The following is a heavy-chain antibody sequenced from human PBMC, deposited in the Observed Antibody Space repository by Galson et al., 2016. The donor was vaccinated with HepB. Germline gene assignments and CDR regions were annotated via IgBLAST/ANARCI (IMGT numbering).Heavy chain of an antibody. CDR3: VREYYGRLEQ. CDR2: ISNTSPTT. J-gene: IGHJ4*02. V-gene: IGHV3-48*02. CDR1: GFTFSAYR. D-gene: IGHD2-21*01. Sequence: SLRLSCAASGFTFSAYRMNWVRLAPGRGLEWISFISNTSPTTYYADSVRGRFTTSRDNAKNSLYLEMNSVRDEDTAVYFCVREYYGRLEQWGQGTLVTVSS.